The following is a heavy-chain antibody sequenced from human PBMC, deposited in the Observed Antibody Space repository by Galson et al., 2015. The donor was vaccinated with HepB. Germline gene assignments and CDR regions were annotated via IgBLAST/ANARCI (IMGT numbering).Heavy chain of an antibody. CDR3: VRDCGGDCWRSSN. CDR1: GFTFSSNA. J-gene: IGHJ4*02. D-gene: IGHD2-21*02. V-gene: IGHV3-23*01. Sequence: SLRLSCATSGFTFSSNAMSWVRQAPGKGLEWISGISVSGSNTYYADSVKGRFTISRDNPKSTVYLQMNSLGAEDTAVYYCVRDCGGDCWRSSNWGQGTLVTVSS. CDR2: ISVSGSNT.